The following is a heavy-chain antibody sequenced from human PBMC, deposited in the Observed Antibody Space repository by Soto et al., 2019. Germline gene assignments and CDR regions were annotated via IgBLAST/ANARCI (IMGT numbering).Heavy chain of an antibody. V-gene: IGHV4-30-4*01. D-gene: IGHD2-15*01. Sequence: LSLTRTVSGGSISSGDYYWSWIRQPPGKGLEWIGYIYYSGSTYYNPSLKSRVTISVDTSKNQFSLKLSSVTAADTAVYYCARSYCSGGSCYFYQYYYGMDVWGQVTTVTVSS. J-gene: IGHJ6*02. CDR1: GGSISSGDYY. CDR2: IYYSGST. CDR3: ARSYCSGGSCYFYQYYYGMDV.